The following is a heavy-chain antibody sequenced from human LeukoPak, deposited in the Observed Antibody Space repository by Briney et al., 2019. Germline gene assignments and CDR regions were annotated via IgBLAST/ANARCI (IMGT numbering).Heavy chain of an antibody. V-gene: IGHV3-7*01. CDR1: GFGFSNYW. Sequence: GGSLRLSCLGSGFGFSNYWMTWLRQAPGEGLEWVANIKEDGSVIYYADSVKGRFTISRDNAKNSVYLQMNSLRVEDTALYYCATGRWFGEFAGSAFEDWGQGTLVIFSS. CDR2: IKEDGSVI. D-gene: IGHD3-10*01. J-gene: IGHJ4*02. CDR3: ATGRWFGEFAGSAFED.